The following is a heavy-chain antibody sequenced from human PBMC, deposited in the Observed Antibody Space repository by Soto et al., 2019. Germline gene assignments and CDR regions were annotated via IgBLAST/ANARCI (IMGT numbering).Heavy chain of an antibody. D-gene: IGHD1-26*01. Sequence: PGGSLRLSCAASGFTFSSYAMHWVRQAPGKGLEWVAVISYDGRNKYYADSVKGRFTISRDNSKNTLNLQMNSLRAEDTAVYYCARGIVGATQGFDYWGQGTLVTVSS. J-gene: IGHJ4*02. V-gene: IGHV3-30*04. CDR1: GFTFSSYA. CDR2: ISYDGRNK. CDR3: ARGIVGATQGFDY.